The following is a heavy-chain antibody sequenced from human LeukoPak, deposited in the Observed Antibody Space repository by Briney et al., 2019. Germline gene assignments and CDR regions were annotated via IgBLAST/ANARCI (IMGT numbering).Heavy chain of an antibody. CDR3: AKGLTIFG. CDR1: GFTFSSYA. J-gene: IGHJ4*02. Sequence: PGASLRLSCAASGFTFSSYAMTWVRQAPGKGLEWVSGISGSGGSTYYADSVKGRFTISRDDSKNTLYLQMNSLRAEDTAVYYCAKGLTIFGWGQGTLVTVSS. D-gene: IGHD3-3*01. CDR2: ISGSGGST. V-gene: IGHV3-23*01.